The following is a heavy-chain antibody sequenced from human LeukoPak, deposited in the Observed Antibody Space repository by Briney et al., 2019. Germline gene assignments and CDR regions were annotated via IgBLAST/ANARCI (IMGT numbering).Heavy chain of an antibody. D-gene: IGHD6-6*01. V-gene: IGHV4-59*01. CDR1: GGSISSYY. CDR2: IYYSGST. Sequence: SETLSLTCTVSGGSISSYYRSWIRQPPGKGLEWIGYIYYSGSTNYNPSLKSRVTISVDTSKNQFSLKLSSVTAADTAVYYCARVGITARPNFDYWGQGTLVTVSS. J-gene: IGHJ4*02. CDR3: ARVGITARPNFDY.